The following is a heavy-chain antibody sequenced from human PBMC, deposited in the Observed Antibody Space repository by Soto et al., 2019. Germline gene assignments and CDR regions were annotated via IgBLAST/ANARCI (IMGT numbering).Heavy chain of an antibody. CDR1: GGSVSSGSYY. CDR3: ERVSEGAMVDY. V-gene: IGHV4-61*03. J-gene: IGHJ4*02. Sequence: SETLSLTCTVSGGSVSSGSYYWSWIRQPPGKGLEWIGYMYYIGSTNYNPSLKSRVTISLDTSKNHFSLKLSSVTAADTAVYYCERVSEGAMVDYWGQGTLVTVSS. CDR2: MYYIGST. D-gene: IGHD5-18*01.